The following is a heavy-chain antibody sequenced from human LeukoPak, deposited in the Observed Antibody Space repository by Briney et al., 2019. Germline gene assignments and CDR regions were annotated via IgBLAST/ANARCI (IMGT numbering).Heavy chain of an antibody. CDR1: GLTISDSW. V-gene: IGHV3-74*01. CDR2: LASDENNR. J-gene: IGHJ5*02. CDR3: AGEAGGGPLTS. D-gene: IGHD3-16*01. Sequence: GGSLRLSCAASGLTISDSWIHWVRQVPGKGLMWVSRLASDENNRIYADSVKGRFTISRDNAKNTLFLQMNSLRVEDTGFYYGAGEAGGGPLTSWGKGPLVGVSS.